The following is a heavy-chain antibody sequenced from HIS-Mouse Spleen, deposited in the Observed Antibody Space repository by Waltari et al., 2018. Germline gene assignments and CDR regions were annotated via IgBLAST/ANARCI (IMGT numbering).Heavy chain of an antibody. CDR1: GFTFISYW. Sequence: EVQLVESGGGLVQPGGSLRLSCAASGFTFISYWMSWVRQAPGKGLEWVANIKQDGSEKYYVDSVKGRFTISRDNAKNSLYLQMNSLRAEDTAVYYCARDGNWGPFGYWGQGTLVTVSS. V-gene: IGHV3-7*01. CDR3: ARDGNWGPFGY. CDR2: IKQDGSEK. D-gene: IGHD7-27*01. J-gene: IGHJ4*02.